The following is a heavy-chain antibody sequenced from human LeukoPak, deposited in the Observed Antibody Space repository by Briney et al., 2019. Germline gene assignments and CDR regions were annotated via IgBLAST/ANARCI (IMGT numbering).Heavy chain of an antibody. CDR3: ASYYYGSGYDAFDI. D-gene: IGHD3-10*01. CDR1: GGSISSSSYY. V-gene: IGHV4-39*07. CDR2: IYYSGST. J-gene: IGHJ3*02. Sequence: SETLSLTCTVSGGSISSSSYYWGWIRQPPGKGLEWIGSIYYSGSTYYNPSLKSRVTISVDTSKNQFSLKLSSVTAADTAVYYCASYYYGSGYDAFDIWGQGTMVTVSS.